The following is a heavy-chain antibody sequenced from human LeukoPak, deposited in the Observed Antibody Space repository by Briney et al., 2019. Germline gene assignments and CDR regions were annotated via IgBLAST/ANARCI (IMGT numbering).Heavy chain of an antibody. V-gene: IGHV4-39*07. CDR3: ARDKYYDYVWGSYRPRPFDY. D-gene: IGHD3-16*02. CDR2: IYYSGST. CDR1: GGSISSSSYY. J-gene: IGHJ4*02. Sequence: SETLSLTCTVSGGSISSSSYYWGWIRQPPGKGLEWIGSIYYSGSTYYNPSLKSRVTISVDTSKNQFSLKLSSVTAADTAVYYCARDKYYDYVWGSYRPRPFDYWGQGTLVTVSS.